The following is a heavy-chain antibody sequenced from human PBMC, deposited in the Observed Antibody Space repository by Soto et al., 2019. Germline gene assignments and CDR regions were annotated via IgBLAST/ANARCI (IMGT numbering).Heavy chain of an antibody. D-gene: IGHD6-13*01. Sequence: GESLKISCKGSGYSFTSYWISWVRQMPGKGLEWMGRIDPSDSYTNYSPSFQGHVTISADKSISTAYLQWSSLKASDTAMYYCAGRIQQQLGYYYYGMDVWGQGTTVTVSS. V-gene: IGHV5-10-1*01. J-gene: IGHJ6*02. CDR1: GYSFTSYW. CDR3: AGRIQQQLGYYYYGMDV. CDR2: IDPSDSYT.